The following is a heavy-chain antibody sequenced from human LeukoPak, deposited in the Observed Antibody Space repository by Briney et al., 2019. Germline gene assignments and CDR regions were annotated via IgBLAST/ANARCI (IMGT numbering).Heavy chain of an antibody. CDR3: ARDGRGAAAADDPLDI. CDR1: GYTFTNHD. CDR2: MNPNSGST. J-gene: IGHJ3*02. D-gene: IGHD6-13*01. V-gene: IGHV1-8*01. Sequence: GASVKVSCTASGYTFTNHDFNWMRQATGQGLEWMGWMNPNSGSTGYAQKFQGRVTMTRDTSLSTAYMELSSLTSDDTAVYYCARDGRGAAAADDPLDIWGQGTTVTVSS.